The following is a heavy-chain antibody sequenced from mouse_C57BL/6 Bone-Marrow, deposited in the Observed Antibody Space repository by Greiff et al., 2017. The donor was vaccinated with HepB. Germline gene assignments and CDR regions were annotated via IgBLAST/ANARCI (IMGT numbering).Heavy chain of an antibody. D-gene: IGHD1-1*01. CDR3: AREGGPYYGSSFDY. CDR1: GFTFSSYA. V-gene: IGHV5S21*01. CDR2: ISSGGDYI. J-gene: IGHJ2*01. Sequence: DVHLVESGEGLVKPGGSLKLSCAASGFTFSSYAMSWVRQTPEKRLEWVAYISSGGDYIYYADTVKGRFTISRDNARNTLYLQMSSLKSEDTAMYYCAREGGPYYGSSFDYWGQGTTLTVSS.